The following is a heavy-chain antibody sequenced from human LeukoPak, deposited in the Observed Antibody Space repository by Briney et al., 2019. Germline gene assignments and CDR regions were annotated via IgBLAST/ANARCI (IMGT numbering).Heavy chain of an antibody. Sequence: GGSLRLSCAASGFTFSSYWMSWVRQAPGKGLEWVANIKQDGSEKYYVDSVKGRFTISRDNAKNSLYLQMNSLRAEDTAVYYCAAQTPAVWYYYYMDVWGKGTTVTVSS. CDR2: IKQDGSEK. CDR3: AAQTPAVWYYYYMDV. CDR1: GFTFSSYW. D-gene: IGHD2-2*01. V-gene: IGHV3-7*01. J-gene: IGHJ6*03.